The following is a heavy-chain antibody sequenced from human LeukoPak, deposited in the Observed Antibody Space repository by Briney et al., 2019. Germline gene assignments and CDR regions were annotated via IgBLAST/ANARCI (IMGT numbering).Heavy chain of an antibody. D-gene: IGHD2-2*01. CDR2: INPNSGGT. V-gene: IGHV1-2*02. Sequence: ASVQVSCKASGYTFTGYYMHWVRQAPGQGLEWMGWINPNSGGTNYAQKFQGRVTMTRDTSISTAYMELSRLRSDDTAVYYCARDPNSGGSSLDYWGQGTLVTVSS. CDR1: GYTFTGYY. CDR3: ARDPNSGGSSLDY. J-gene: IGHJ4*02.